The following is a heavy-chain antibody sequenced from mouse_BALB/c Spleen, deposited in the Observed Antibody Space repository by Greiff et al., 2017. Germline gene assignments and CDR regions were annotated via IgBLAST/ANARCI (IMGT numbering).Heavy chain of an antibody. CDR1: GFSLTSYG. J-gene: IGHJ4*01. CDR3: ASYGSSDAMDY. Sequence: QVQLQQSGPGLVAPSQSLSITCTVSGFSLTSYGVHWVRQPPGKGLEWLGVIWAGGSTNYNSALMSRLSISKDNSKSQVFLKMNSLQTDDTAMYYCASYGSSDAMDYWGQGTSVTVSS. D-gene: IGHD1-1*01. V-gene: IGHV2-9*02. CDR2: IWAGGST.